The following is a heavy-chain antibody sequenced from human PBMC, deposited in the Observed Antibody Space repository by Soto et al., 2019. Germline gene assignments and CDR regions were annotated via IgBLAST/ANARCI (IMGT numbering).Heavy chain of an antibody. CDR2: IIPILGIA. Sequence: GASVKVSCKASGGTFSSYTISWVRQAPGQGLEWMGRIIPILGIANYAQKFQGRVTITRDTSASTAYMELSSLRSEDTAVYYCARDKAPSDVCGQGTTVTXSS. CDR1: GGTFSSYT. J-gene: IGHJ6*02. CDR3: ARDKAPSDV. V-gene: IGHV1-69*04.